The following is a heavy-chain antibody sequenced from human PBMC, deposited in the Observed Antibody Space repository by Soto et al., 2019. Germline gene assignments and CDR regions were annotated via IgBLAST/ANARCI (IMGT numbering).Heavy chain of an antibody. J-gene: IGHJ4*02. Sequence: PGGSLRLSCAASGLTFDDYAMHWVRQAPGKGLEWVSGISWNSGSIGYADSVKGRFTISRDNSKNTLYLQMNSLRAEDTAVYYCAKYQVRVVVAAAFDYWGQGTPVTVSS. V-gene: IGHV3-9*01. D-gene: IGHD2-15*01. CDR2: ISWNSGSI. CDR1: GLTFDDYA. CDR3: AKYQVRVVVAAAFDY.